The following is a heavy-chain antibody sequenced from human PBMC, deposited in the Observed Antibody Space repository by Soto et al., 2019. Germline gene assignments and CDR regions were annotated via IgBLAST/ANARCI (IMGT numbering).Heavy chain of an antibody. CDR2: IYHSGTT. CDR3: VLRTDGYPYFQH. J-gene: IGHJ1*01. V-gene: IGHV4-4*02. Sequence: SETLSLTCAVYGDSISSSNWWSWVCQPLKKGLEWIGEIYHSGTTNYNPSLKSRVAISVDKSSNQFSLKLTSLTAADTAVYYCVLRTDGYPYFQHWGQGTLVTVSS. CDR1: GDSISSSNW. D-gene: IGHD3-22*01.